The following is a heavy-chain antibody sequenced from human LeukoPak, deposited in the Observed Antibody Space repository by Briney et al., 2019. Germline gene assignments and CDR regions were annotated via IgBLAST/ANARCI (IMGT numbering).Heavy chain of an antibody. V-gene: IGHV3-21*05. CDR1: GFTFSNYA. J-gene: IGHJ4*02. D-gene: IGHD1-26*01. CDR2: ISGSSSDI. Sequence: GGSLRLSCAASGFTFSNYAMSWVRQAPGKGLEWVSYISGSSSDIHYADSVKGRFTISRDNANNSLYLQMNSLRVEDTAVYYCARGCGSLSLGYWGQGTLVAVSS. CDR3: ARGCGSLSLGY.